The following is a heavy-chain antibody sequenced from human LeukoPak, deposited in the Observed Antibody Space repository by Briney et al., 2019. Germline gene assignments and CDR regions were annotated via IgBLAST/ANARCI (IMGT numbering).Heavy chain of an antibody. CDR2: IYPGDSDT. J-gene: IGHJ4*02. V-gene: IGHV5-51*01. D-gene: IGHD6-13*01. CDR1: GYSFTSYW. CDR3: ARHHWGGTAAAQGDY. Sequence: GESLKISCKGSGYSFTSYWIGWVRQMPGKGLEWMGIIYPGDSDTRYSPSFQGQVTISADKSISTAYLQWSSLKASDTAMYYCARHHWGGTAAAQGDYWGQGTLVTVSS.